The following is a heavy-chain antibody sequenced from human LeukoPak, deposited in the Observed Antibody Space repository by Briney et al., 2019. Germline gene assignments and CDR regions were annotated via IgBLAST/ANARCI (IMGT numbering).Heavy chain of an antibody. CDR2: IYYSGST. V-gene: IGHV4-39*07. Sequence: PSETLSLTCTVSGGSISSSSYYWGWIRQPPGKGLEWIGSIYYSGSTYYNPSLKSRVTISVDTSKNQFSLKLSSVTAADTAVYYCATYYDYVWGRQESVNWFDPWGQGTLVTVSS. D-gene: IGHD3-16*01. CDR3: ATYYDYVWGRQESVNWFDP. CDR1: GGSISSSSYY. J-gene: IGHJ5*02.